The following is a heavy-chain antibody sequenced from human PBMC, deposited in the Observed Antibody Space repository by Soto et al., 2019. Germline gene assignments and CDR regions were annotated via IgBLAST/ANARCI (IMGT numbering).Heavy chain of an antibody. CDR1: GGSISSGDYY. J-gene: IGHJ4*02. V-gene: IGHV4-30-4*01. CDR3: ARAPFYDSGGSIPDFDY. CDR2: IYYSGST. D-gene: IGHD3-22*01. Sequence: SETLSLTCTVSGGSISSGDYYWSWIRQPPGKGLEWIGYIYYSGSTYYNPSLKSRVTISVDTSKNQFSLKLSSVTAADTAVYYCARAPFYDSGGSIPDFDYWGQGTLVTVSS.